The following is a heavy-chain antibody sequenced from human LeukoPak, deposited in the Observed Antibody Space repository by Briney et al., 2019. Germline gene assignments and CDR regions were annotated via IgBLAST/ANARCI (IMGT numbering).Heavy chain of an antibody. V-gene: IGHV4-39*07. Sequence: PSETLSLTCTVSGGSISSSSYYWGWIRQPPGKGLEWIGEIYHGGTTNYNPSLKSRGTISVDKSKNHFSLKLTSLTAADTAVYYCARARFVGYNRLYFDFWGQGILVTVSS. D-gene: IGHD5-24*01. CDR2: IYHGGTT. J-gene: IGHJ4*02. CDR1: GGSISSSSYY. CDR3: ARARFVGYNRLYFDF.